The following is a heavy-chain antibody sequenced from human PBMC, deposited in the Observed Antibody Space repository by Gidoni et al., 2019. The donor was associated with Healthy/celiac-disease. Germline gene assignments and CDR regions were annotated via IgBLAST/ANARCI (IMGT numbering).Heavy chain of an antibody. J-gene: IGHJ4*02. CDR3: AHISGGGFFDY. CDR1: GFSLSTSGVG. Sequence: QITLKESGPTLVKPTQTPTLTCTFSGFSLSTSGVGVGWIRQPPGKALEWLALIYWDDDKRYSPSLKSRLTITKDTSKNQVVLTMTNMDTVDTATYYCAHISGGGFFDYWGQGTLVTVSS. V-gene: IGHV2-5*02. CDR2: IYWDDDK. D-gene: IGHD1-26*01.